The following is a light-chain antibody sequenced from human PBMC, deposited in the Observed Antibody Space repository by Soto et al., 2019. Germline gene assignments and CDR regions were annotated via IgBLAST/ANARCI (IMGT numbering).Light chain of an antibody. V-gene: IGLV2-14*03. CDR2: DVS. Sequence: SVLTQPASVSGSPGQSITISCTGTSSDVGGYNYVSWYQHHPGKAPKLIIYDVSNRPSGVSIRFSASKSDNTASLTISGPQPEDEADYHCSSYTTSNTRQIVFGTGTKVTVL. CDR1: SSDVGGYNY. J-gene: IGLJ1*01. CDR3: SSYTTSNTRQIV.